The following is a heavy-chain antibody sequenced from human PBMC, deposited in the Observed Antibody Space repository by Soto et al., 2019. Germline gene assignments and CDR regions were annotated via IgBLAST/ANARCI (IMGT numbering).Heavy chain of an antibody. CDR2: ISYDGSNK. CDR1: GFTFSGYG. CDR3: AKEGAYNWNYYYYYYMDV. V-gene: IGHV3-30*18. Sequence: QVQLVESGGGVVQPGRSLRLSCAASGFTFSGYGMHWVRQAPGKGLEWVAVISYDGSNKYYADSVKGRFTISRDNSKNTLYLQMNRLRAEDTAVYYCAKEGAYNWNYYYYYYMDVWGKGTTVTVSS. J-gene: IGHJ6*03. D-gene: IGHD1-20*01.